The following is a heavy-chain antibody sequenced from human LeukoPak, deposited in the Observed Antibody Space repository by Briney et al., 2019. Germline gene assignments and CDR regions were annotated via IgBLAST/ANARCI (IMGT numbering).Heavy chain of an antibody. Sequence: PGGSLRLSCEASGFTFSIYAMSWVRQAPGKGLEWVSAISGSGGTAYYADSVKGRFTISRDNSKNTLYLQMNSLRAEDTAVYYCAKKGYYDGSGYYMYYFDHWGQGTLVTVSS. CDR1: GFTFSIYA. J-gene: IGHJ4*02. CDR2: ISGSGGTA. D-gene: IGHD3-22*01. CDR3: AKKGYYDGSGYYMYYFDH. V-gene: IGHV3-23*01.